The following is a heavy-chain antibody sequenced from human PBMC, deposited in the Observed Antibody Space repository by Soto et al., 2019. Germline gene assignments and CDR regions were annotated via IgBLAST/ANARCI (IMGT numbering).Heavy chain of an antibody. CDR3: ARVDCTNGVCRFDP. D-gene: IGHD2-8*01. CDR1: GGSVSSGSYY. Sequence: SETLSLTCTVSGGSVSSGSYYWSWIRQPPGKGLEWIGYIYYSGSTNYNPSLKSRVTISVDTSKNQFSLKLSSVTAADTAVYYCARVDCTNGVCRFDPWGQGTLVTVSS. J-gene: IGHJ5*02. CDR2: IYYSGST. V-gene: IGHV4-61*01.